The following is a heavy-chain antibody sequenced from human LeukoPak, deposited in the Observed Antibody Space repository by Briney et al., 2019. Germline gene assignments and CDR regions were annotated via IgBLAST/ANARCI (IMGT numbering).Heavy chain of an antibody. CDR1: GGSFSGYY. CDR2: INHSGST. D-gene: IGHD5-18*01. CDR3: ARGLGYSYADY. Sequence: SETLTLTCAVDGGSFSGYYWSWIRQPPGKGLEWIGEINHSGSTNYNPSLKSRVTISVDTSKNQFSLKLSSVTAADTAVDYCARGLGYSYADYWGQGTLVTVSS. V-gene: IGHV4-34*01. J-gene: IGHJ4*02.